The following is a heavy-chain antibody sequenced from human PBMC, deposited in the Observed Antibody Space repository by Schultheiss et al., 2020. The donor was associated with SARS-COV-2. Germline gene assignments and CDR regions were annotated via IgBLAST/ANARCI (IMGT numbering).Heavy chain of an antibody. Sequence: SETLSLTCTVSSGSISGYYWSWIRQPPGKGLVWIGYIHYSGSTNYNPSLKSRVTISVDTSKNQFSLKLSSVTAADTAVYYCARGGSHIDYWGQGTLVTVSS. D-gene: IGHD3-16*01. CDR1: SGSISGYY. V-gene: IGHV4-59*12. J-gene: IGHJ4*02. CDR2: IHYSGST. CDR3: ARGGSHIDY.